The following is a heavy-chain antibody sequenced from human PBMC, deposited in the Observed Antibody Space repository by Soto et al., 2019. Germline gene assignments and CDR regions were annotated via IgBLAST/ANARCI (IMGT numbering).Heavy chain of an antibody. J-gene: IGHJ6*03. Sequence: SETLSLTCTVSGGSISSYYWSWIRQPPGKGLEWIGYIYYSGSTSYNPSLKSRVTISVDTSKNQFSLKLSSVTAADTAVYYCARGTKDCSGGSCHYYYYYYYMDVWGKGTKVTVSS. V-gene: IGHV4-59*01. CDR3: ARGTKDCSGGSCHYYYYYYYMDV. CDR2: IYYSGST. CDR1: GGSISSYY. D-gene: IGHD2-15*01.